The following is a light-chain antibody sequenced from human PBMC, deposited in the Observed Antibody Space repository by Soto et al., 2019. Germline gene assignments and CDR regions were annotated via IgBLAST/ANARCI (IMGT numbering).Light chain of an antibody. CDR3: TSYAGSNNFFYV. CDR2: EVS. Sequence: QSVLTQPPSASGSPGQSVTISCTGTSSDVGGYNYVSWYQQHPGKAPKLMIYEVSKRPSGVPDRFSGSKSGNTASLTVSGLQAEDEADYYCTSYAGSNNFFYVVVTGTKVTVL. CDR1: SSDVGGYNY. V-gene: IGLV2-8*01. J-gene: IGLJ1*01.